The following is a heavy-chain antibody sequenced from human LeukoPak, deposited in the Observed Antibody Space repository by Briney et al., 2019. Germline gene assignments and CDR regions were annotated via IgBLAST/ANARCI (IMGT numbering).Heavy chain of an antibody. J-gene: IGHJ4*02. V-gene: IGHV1-2*02. CDR3: ASGGYIAAAVIDY. CDR1: GYTFTGYY. D-gene: IGHD6-13*01. CDR2: INPNSGGT. Sequence: ASVKVSCKASGYTFTGYYMHWVRQAPGQGLEWMGWINPNSGGTNYAQKFQGRVTMTRDTSISTAYMELSRLRSDNTAAYYCASGGYIAAAVIDYWGQGTLVTVSS.